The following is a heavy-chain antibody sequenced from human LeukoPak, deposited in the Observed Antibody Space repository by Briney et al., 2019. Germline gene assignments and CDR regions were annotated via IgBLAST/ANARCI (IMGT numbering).Heavy chain of an antibody. CDR2: IIPILGIA. CDR1: GGTFSSYA. Sequence: SVKVSCKASGGTFSSYAISWVRQAPGQGLEWMGRIIPILGIANYAQKFQGRVTITADKSTSTAYMELSSLRAEDTALYHCARNGGGSYFYYYYMDVWGKGTTVTVSS. V-gene: IGHV1-69*04. D-gene: IGHD1-26*01. J-gene: IGHJ6*03. CDR3: ARNGGGSYFYYYYMDV.